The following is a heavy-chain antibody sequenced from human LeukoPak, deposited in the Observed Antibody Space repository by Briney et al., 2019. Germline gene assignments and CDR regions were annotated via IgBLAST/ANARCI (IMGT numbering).Heavy chain of an antibody. Sequence: GGSLRLSCAASGFTFSSYAMSWVRQAPGKGLEWVSAISGSGGSTYYADSVKGRFTISRENSKKKLYLQMNSLRAEDTAVYYCARQSPQSYYYDSSGYYFDYWGQGTLVTVSS. CDR2: ISGSGGST. CDR1: GFTFSSYA. D-gene: IGHD3-22*01. CDR3: ARQSPQSYYYDSSGYYFDY. V-gene: IGHV3-23*01. J-gene: IGHJ4*02.